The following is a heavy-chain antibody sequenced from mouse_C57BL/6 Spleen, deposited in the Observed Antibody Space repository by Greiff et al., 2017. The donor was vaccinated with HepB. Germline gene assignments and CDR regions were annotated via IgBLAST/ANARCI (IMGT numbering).Heavy chain of an antibody. V-gene: IGHV1-5*01. D-gene: IGHD2-5*01. CDR3: TRFSEELENYYSNYGDY. CDR2: IYPGNSDT. J-gene: IGHJ2*01. Sequence: EVQLQQSGTVLARPGASVKMSCKTSGYTFTSYWMHWVKQRPGQGLEWIGAIYPGNSDTRYNQKFKGKAKLTAVTSASTAYMELSSLTNEDSAVYYCTRFSEELENYYSNYGDYWGQGTTLTVSS. CDR1: GYTFTSYW.